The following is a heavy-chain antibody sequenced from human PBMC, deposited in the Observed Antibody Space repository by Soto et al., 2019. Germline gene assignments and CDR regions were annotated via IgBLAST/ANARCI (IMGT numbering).Heavy chain of an antibody. CDR3: AKGPWGWAYYFDY. CDR2: IYYSGTT. D-gene: IGHD3-16*01. J-gene: IGHJ4*02. Sequence: QVQLQESGPGLVKPSQTLSLTCSVSGGSVGIGGYYWNWIRQQPGKGLEWIGYIYYSGTTYYNPSLKSRVSISLDTSNNQFSLKLRSVTAADTAVYYCAKGPWGWAYYFDYWGQGTHVTVSS. V-gene: IGHV4-31*03. CDR1: GGSVGIGGYY.